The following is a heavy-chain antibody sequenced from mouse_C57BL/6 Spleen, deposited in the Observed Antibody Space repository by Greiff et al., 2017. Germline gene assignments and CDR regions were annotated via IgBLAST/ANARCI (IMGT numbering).Heavy chain of an antibody. J-gene: IGHJ4*01. V-gene: IGHV5-9-1*02. D-gene: IGHD2-5*01. CDR3: TRDSNFLYAMDY. Sequence: EVMLVESGEGLVKPGGSLKLSCAASGFTFSSYAMSWVRQTPEKRLEWVAYISSGGDYIYYADTVKGRFTISRDNARNTLYLQMSSLKSEDTAMYYCTRDSNFLYAMDYWGQGTSVTVSS. CDR1: GFTFSSYA. CDR2: ISSGGDYI.